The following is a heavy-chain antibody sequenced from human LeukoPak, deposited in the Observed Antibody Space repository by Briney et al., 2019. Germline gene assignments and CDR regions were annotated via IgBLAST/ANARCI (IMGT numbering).Heavy chain of an antibody. CDR1: GFTFSSYG. CDR3: ARTRDGYNFGPFDC. J-gene: IGHJ4*02. Sequence: GGSLRLSCAASGFTFSSYGMHWVRQAPGKGQEWVSLISSNSSHTYNADSVKGRFTISRDNAKNSLYLEMNSLRVEDTAVYYCARTRDGYNFGPFDCWGQGTLVTVSS. V-gene: IGHV3-21*01. CDR2: ISSNSSHT. D-gene: IGHD5-24*01.